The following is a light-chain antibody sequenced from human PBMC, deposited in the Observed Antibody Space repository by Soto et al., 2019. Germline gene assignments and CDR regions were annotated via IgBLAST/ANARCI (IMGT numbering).Light chain of an antibody. CDR1: QSLLHGDGKTY. CDR2: EVS. J-gene: IGKJ2*03. CDR3: MQSAQLPLYS. Sequence: DIVMTQTPLALSVTPGQPASISCKASQSLLHGDGKTYVSWYRQKPGQPPQLLIYEVSNRFSGVPDWFRCRGSGTDFTPTINRVEAEDVGIYYCMQSAQLPLYSFGQGTRPEIK. V-gene: IGKV2D-29*01.